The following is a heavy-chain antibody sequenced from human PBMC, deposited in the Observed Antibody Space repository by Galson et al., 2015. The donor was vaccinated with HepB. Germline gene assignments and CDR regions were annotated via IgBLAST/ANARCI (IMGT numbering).Heavy chain of an antibody. CDR1: GGTFSSYA. J-gene: IGHJ4*02. CDR2: IIPFFGTA. CDR3: ARMSGDYFPDYYFDY. D-gene: IGHD1-26*01. Sequence: SVKVSCKSSGGTFSSYAFSWVRQAPGQGLEWMGGIIPFFGTASYAQKFQGRITISADESTSAAYMELSSLRSEDTAVYYCARMSGDYFPDYYFDYWGQGTLVTVSS. V-gene: IGHV1-69*13.